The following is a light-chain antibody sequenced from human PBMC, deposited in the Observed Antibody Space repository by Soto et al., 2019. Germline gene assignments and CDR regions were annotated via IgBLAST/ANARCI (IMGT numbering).Light chain of an antibody. J-gene: IGKJ4*01. V-gene: IGKV3-20*01. CDR2: GAS. CDR3: QQYGSSPLT. CDR1: QSVSSSY. Sequence: EIVLTQSPGTLSLSPGERATLSCRASQSVSSSYLARYQQKPGQAPRPLIYGASSRATGIPDRFSGSGSGTDFTLTISSLEPEDVAVYYCQQYGSSPLTFGGGTKVEIK.